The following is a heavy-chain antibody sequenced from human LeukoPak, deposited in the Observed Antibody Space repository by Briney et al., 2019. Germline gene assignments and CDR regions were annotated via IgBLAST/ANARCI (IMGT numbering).Heavy chain of an antibody. Sequence: GGSLRLSCAASGFTLSSYAMSWVRQAPGKGLEWVSGISDSGDRAHYADSVKGRFTISRDNSKNTLYLQMNSLRAEDTAVYFCAKLGGHPLHNYYVGVWGKGTTVAVSS. V-gene: IGHV3-23*01. J-gene: IGHJ6*03. CDR1: GFTLSSYA. CDR3: AKLGGHPLHNYYVGV. D-gene: IGHD3-16*01. CDR2: ISDSGDRA.